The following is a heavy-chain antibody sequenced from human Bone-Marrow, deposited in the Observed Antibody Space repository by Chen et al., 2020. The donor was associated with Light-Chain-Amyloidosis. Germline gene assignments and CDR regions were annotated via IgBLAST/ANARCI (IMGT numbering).Heavy chain of an antibody. CDR2: LFSGDFT. Sequence: QLQLQESGPGLVAPSRTLSLTCSVSGDSVTTRSHYWAWIRQSPRKGLEWIGSLFSGDFTYYNPSLKSVFSISLDSSRNQVFLRLTSMTAGDTAMYYCARGPSEVKLGVVMSASPFGGWGHGTMITVSS. CDR3: ARGPSEVKLGVVMSASPFGG. D-gene: IGHD3-3*01. CDR1: GDSVTTRSHY. V-gene: IGHV4-39*07. J-gene: IGHJ3*01.